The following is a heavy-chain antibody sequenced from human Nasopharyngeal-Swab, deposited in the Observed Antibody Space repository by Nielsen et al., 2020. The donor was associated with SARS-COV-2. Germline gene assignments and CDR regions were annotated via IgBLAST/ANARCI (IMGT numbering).Heavy chain of an antibody. CDR2: INTDASRT. CDR3: TRVDVHDAFDM. Sequence: GGSLRLSCAASGFTLSNYWIHWVRQTPGKGLLWVSRINTDASRTSYADSVKGRFTISRDNDKHTVYLQMNSLRGEDTAVYYCTRVDVHDAFDMWGQGTMVTVSS. CDR1: GFTLSNYW. J-gene: IGHJ3*02. V-gene: IGHV3-74*01. D-gene: IGHD3-16*01.